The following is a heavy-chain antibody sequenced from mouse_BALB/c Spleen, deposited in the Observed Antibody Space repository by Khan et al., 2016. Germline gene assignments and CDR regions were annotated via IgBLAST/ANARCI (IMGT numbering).Heavy chain of an antibody. CDR2: ILPGGGNT. D-gene: IGHD6-1*01. CDR3: ASERQLELRTY. CDR1: GYTFSSYW. V-gene: IGHV1-9*01. Sequence: QVQLQQSGAELLKPGASVKISCKATGYTFSSYWIEWVKQRPGHGLEWIGEILPGGGNTNYNEKFKGKATFTADSSSNTAYMQLSSLTSEDSAVYYCASERQLELRTYWGQGTLVTVSA. J-gene: IGHJ3*01.